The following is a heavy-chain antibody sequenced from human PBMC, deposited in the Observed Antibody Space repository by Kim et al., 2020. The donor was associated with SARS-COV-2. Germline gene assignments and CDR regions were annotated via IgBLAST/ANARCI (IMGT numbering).Heavy chain of an antibody. J-gene: IGHJ6*02. Sequence: YNPSLKSRVTISVDTSKNQFSLNLSSVTAADTAVYYCARISSDKYYGMDVWGQGTTVTVSS. CDR3: ARISSDKYYGMDV. V-gene: IGHV4-59*01. D-gene: IGHD2-15*01.